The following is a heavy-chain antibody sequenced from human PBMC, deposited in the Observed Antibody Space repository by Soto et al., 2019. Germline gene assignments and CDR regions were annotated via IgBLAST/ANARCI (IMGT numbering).Heavy chain of an antibody. D-gene: IGHD1-20*01. CDR1: GFTFSSFA. J-gene: IGHJ4*02. Sequence: GGSLRLSCAASGFTFSSFAMSWVCQAPGKGLEWVSAINPRGDRTYYANSVKGRFTISRDNPENTLFLQMNSLRAEDTAIYFCAKESAITAFGDYWGQGAMVTVSS. V-gene: IGHV3-23*01. CDR2: INPRGDRT. CDR3: AKESAITAFGDY.